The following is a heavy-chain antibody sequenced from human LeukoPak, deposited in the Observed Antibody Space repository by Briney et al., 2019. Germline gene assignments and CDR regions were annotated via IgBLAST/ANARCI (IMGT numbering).Heavy chain of an antibody. D-gene: IGHD3-22*01. CDR3: VRHGSYYYDSSGYYPNSYYYYYYMDV. J-gene: IGHJ6*03. V-gene: IGHV4-39*01. Sequence: PSETLSLTCTVSGGSISSSSYYWGWIRQPPGKGLEWIGSIYYSGSTYYSPSLKSRVTISVDTSKNQFSLKLSSVTAADTAVYYCVRHGSYYYDSSGYYPNSYYYYYYMDVWGKGTTVTVSS. CDR1: GGSISSSSYY. CDR2: IYYSGST.